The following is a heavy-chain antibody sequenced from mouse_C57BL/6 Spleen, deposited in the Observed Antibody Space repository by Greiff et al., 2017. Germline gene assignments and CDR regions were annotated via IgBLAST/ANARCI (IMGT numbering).Heavy chain of an antibody. Sequence: VKLMESGGDLVKPGGSLKLSCAASGFTFSSYGMSWVRPTPDKRLEWVATISSGGSYTYYPDSVKGRFTISRDNAKNTLYLQMSSLKSEDTAMYYCARQGDFSWYFDVWGTGTTVTVSS. CDR1: GFTFSSYG. J-gene: IGHJ1*03. CDR2: ISSGGSYT. V-gene: IGHV5-6*01. CDR3: ARQGDFSWYFDV.